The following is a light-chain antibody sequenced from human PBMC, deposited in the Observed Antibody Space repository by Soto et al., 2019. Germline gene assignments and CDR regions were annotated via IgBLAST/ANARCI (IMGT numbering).Light chain of an antibody. Sequence: SALAQPASVSGSPGQAITISCTGSNSDVGGYDYVSWYQHHPGKAPKLIIYDVTNRPSGVSNRFSGSKSGNTASLTISGLQAEDEAYYYCSSFTTSSTRVFGTGTKVTVL. V-gene: IGLV2-14*03. CDR1: NSDVGGYDY. CDR2: DVT. J-gene: IGLJ1*01. CDR3: SSFTTSSTRV.